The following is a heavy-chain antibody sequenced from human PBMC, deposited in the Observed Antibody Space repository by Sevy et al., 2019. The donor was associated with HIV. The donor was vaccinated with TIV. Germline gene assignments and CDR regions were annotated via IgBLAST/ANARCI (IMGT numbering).Heavy chain of an antibody. CDR3: AREYSSGQAGHAFDI. CDR1: GFTFSSYS. Sequence: GGSLRLSCAASGFTFSSYSMNWVRQAPGKGLEWVSSISSSSSYIYYADSVKGRFTISRDNAKNSRYLQMNSLRAEDTAVYYCAREYSSGQAGHAFDIWGQGTMVTVSS. J-gene: IGHJ3*02. CDR2: ISSSSSYI. D-gene: IGHD6-19*01. V-gene: IGHV3-21*01.